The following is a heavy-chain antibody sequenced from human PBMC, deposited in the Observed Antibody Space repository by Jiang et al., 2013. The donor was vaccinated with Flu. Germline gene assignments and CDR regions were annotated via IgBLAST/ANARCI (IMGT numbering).Heavy chain of an antibody. CDR2: IRYDGSNK. Sequence: PGGSLRLSCAASGFTFSSYGMHWVRQAPGKGLEWVAFIRYDGSNKYYADSVKGRFTISRDNSKNTLYLQMNSLRAEDTAVYYCAKDLYSGSYYDYYYYGMDVWGQGTTVTVSS. D-gene: IGHD1-26*01. J-gene: IGHJ6*02. CDR1: GFTFSSYG. CDR3: AKDLYSGSYYDYYYYGMDV. V-gene: IGHV3-30*02.